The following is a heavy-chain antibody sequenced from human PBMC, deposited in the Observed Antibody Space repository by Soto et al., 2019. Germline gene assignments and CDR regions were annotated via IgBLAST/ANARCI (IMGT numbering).Heavy chain of an antibody. J-gene: IGHJ4*02. CDR2: IGWNSGSV. D-gene: IGHD3-10*01. CDR3: AKDRRGYYGSGSLDY. V-gene: IGHV3-9*01. Sequence: DVQLVESGGGLVQPGGSLRLSCVGSGFTYEDSAMHWVRQVSGKGLEWVSGIGWNSGSVGYVDSVKGRFTISRDNAKNSLYLQMNSLRPEDTALYYCAKDRRGYYGSGSLDYWGLGTLVTVSS. CDR1: GFTYEDSA.